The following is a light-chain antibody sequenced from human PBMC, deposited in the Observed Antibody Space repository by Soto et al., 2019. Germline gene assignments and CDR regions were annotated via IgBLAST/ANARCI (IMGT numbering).Light chain of an antibody. J-gene: IGLJ1*01. CDR2: DVT. CDR1: TSDVGGYDY. Sequence: QSALTQPRSVSGSPGQPVTISCTGTTSDVGGYDYVSWYQHHPGKAPKLIIYDVTQRPSGIPDRFSGSKSGNTASLTISGLQADDEADYHCCSYADNYFSVFGTGTKVTVL. CDR3: CSYADNYFSV. V-gene: IGLV2-11*01.